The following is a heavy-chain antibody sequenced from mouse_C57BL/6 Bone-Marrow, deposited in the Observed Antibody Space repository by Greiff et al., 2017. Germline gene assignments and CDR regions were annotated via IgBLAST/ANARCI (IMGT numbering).Heavy chain of an antibody. Sequence: QVQLQQPGAELVKPGASVKLSCKASGYTFTSYWMHWVKQRPGPGLEWIGMIHPNSGSTNYNEKFKSKATLTVDKSSSTAYMQLSSLTSEDSAVYYCARRGYYYCSSPFAYGGQGTLVTVSA. CDR1: GYTFTSYW. V-gene: IGHV1-64*01. CDR2: IHPNSGST. D-gene: IGHD1-1*01. J-gene: IGHJ3*01. CDR3: ARRGYYYCSSPFAY.